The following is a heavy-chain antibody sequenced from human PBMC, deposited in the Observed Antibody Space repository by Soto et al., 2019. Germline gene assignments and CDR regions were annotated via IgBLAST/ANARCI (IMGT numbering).Heavy chain of an antibody. J-gene: IGHJ4*02. Sequence: PGGSLRISFAASGYTVSSYGMRWVRQAPGKGLEWVAVISYDGSNKYYAHSVKGRFTISRDNSKNTLYLQMNSLRAEDTAVYDCAKGPYDSSGYYQGVDYWGQGTLVTVSS. CDR2: ISYDGSNK. CDR3: AKGPYDSSGYYQGVDY. V-gene: IGHV3-30*18. CDR1: GYTVSSYG. D-gene: IGHD3-22*01.